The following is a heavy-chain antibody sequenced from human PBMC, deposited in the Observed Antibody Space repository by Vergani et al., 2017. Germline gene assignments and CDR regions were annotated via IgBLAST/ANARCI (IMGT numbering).Heavy chain of an antibody. D-gene: IGHD1-7*01. CDR2: TRSKAYGGTT. CDR3: TRGVSGTQY. CDR1: GFTFGDYA. J-gene: IGHJ4*02. V-gene: IGHV3-49*03. Sequence: EVQLVESGGGLVQPGGSLRLSCTASGFTFGDYAMSWFRQAPGKGLEWVGFTRSKAYGGTTEYAASVKGRFTISRDDSKSIAYLQMNSLKTEDTAVYYCTRGVSGTQYWGQGTLVTVSS.